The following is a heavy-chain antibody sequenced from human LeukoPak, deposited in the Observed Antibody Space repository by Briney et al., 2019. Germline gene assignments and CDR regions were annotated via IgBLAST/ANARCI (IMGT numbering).Heavy chain of an antibody. Sequence: SETLSLTCTVSGDSISSSNCYWGWIRQPPGKGLEWIGSIYFSGGTYYNASLKSRVTISVDTSKNQFSLKLSSVTAADTAVYYCARGGYSYDNWFDPWGQGTLVTVSS. D-gene: IGHD5-18*01. CDR2: IYFSGGT. V-gene: IGHV4-39*01. CDR3: ARGGYSYDNWFDP. J-gene: IGHJ5*02. CDR1: GDSISSSNCY.